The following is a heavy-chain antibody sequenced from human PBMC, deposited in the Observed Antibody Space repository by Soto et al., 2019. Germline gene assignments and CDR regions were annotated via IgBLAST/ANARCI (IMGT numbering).Heavy chain of an antibody. D-gene: IGHD3-16*01. CDR3: GRDLGGYFDP. Sequence: QVQLVQSGAEVKKPGASVKVSCKASGYTFTSYGISWARQAPGQGLEWMGWISAYNGNTYYEQKFQGRVTRTTDTHTTRIYMELRSLRFDDTAVYYCGRDLGGYFDPWGQGTLVTVSS. CDR2: ISAYNGNT. CDR1: GYTFTSYG. V-gene: IGHV1-18*01. J-gene: IGHJ4*02.